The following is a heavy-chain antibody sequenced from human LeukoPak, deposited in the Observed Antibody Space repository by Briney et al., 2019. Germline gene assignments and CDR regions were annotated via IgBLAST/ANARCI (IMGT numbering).Heavy chain of an antibody. Sequence: PGGSLRLSCAASGFTFSSYGMHWVRQAPGKGLEWVAVISYDGSNKYYADSVKGRFTISRDNSKNTLYLQMNSLRAEDTAVYYCAKPEVPSTVTPAYYFDYWGQGTLVTVSS. CDR3: AKPEVPSTVTPAYYFDY. D-gene: IGHD4-17*01. CDR2: ISYDGSNK. V-gene: IGHV3-30*18. J-gene: IGHJ4*02. CDR1: GFTFSSYG.